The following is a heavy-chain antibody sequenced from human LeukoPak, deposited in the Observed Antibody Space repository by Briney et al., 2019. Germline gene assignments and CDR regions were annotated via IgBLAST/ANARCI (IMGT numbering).Heavy chain of an antibody. Sequence: SETLSLTCTVSGGSISSWYWSWIRQPPGKGLEWIGYIYGSGNTNYNPSLKSRVTMSIDTSKSQFSLKLTSVTAADTATYYCARETSLAGFASGLGFNYWGQGILVTVSS. CDR1: GGSISSWY. CDR2: IYGSGNT. J-gene: IGHJ4*02. CDR3: ARETSLAGFASGLGFNY. D-gene: IGHD6-19*01. V-gene: IGHV4-59*01.